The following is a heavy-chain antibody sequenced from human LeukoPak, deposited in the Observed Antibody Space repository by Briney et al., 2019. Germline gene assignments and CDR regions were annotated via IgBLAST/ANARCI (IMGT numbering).Heavy chain of an antibody. D-gene: IGHD3-16*02. J-gene: IGHJ4*02. CDR1: GYTFTSYG. V-gene: IGHV1-18*01. Sequence: GASVKVSCKASGYTFTSYGISWVRQAPGQGLEWMGWISAYNGNTNYAQKLQGRVTMTTDTSTSTAYMELRSLRSDDTAVYYCARGVWDYDYVWVSYRYYFDYWGQGTLVTVSS. CDR2: ISAYNGNT. CDR3: ARGVWDYDYVWVSYRYYFDY.